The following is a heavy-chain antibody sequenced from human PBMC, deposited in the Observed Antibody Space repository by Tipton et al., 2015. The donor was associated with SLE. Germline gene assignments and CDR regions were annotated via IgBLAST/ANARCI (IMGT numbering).Heavy chain of an antibody. CDR2: IYYSGTT. Sequence: TLSLTCTVSGGSISSGGYYWSWIRQNPGKGLEWIGYIYYSGTTYYNPSLKSRLTISVDTSKNQFSLKLNSVTAADTAMYYCARLIADYGDYGWYFDLWGRGTLITVSS. CDR3: ARLIADYGDYGWYFDL. D-gene: IGHD4-17*01. J-gene: IGHJ2*01. V-gene: IGHV4-31*03. CDR1: GGSISSGGYY.